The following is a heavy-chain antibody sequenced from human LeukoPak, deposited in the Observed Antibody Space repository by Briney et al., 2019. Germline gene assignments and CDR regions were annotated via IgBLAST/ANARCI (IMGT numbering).Heavy chain of an antibody. Sequence: ASVKVSCKASGYTFTSYFMHWVRQAPGQGLEWMGIINPTGCSTTYAQKFQGRVTMTRDTSTSTVYMELSSLRSEDTAVFYCARVSRNGSDYWGQGTLVTVSS. V-gene: IGHV1-46*01. CDR2: INPTGCST. J-gene: IGHJ4*02. CDR1: GYTFTSYF. CDR3: ARVSRNGSDY. D-gene: IGHD1-26*01.